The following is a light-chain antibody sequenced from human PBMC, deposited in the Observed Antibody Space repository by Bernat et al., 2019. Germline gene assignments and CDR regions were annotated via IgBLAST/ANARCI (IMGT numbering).Light chain of an antibody. Sequence: LSGSVGDGVAIACRARRGVSSYVGWYQQRAGKAPQLLIYAASSLQSGVPSRFSGSGSGTDFTLTISSLQPEDFATYYCQQSYSTPPFTFGPGTKVDIK. J-gene: IGKJ3*01. V-gene: IGKV1-39*01. CDR2: AAS. CDR3: QQSYSTPPFT. CDR1: RGVSSY.